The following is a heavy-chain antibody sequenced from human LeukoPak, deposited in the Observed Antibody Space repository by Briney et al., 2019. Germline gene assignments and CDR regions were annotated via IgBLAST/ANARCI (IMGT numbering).Heavy chain of an antibody. CDR1: GFTFSSYA. V-gene: IGHV3-23*01. CDR2: ITGGGGST. D-gene: IGHD4-23*01. J-gene: IGHJ6*03. Sequence: GGSLRLSCAASGFTFSSYAMSWVRQAPGKGLEWVSAITGGGGSTYYADSVKGRFTISRDNAKKSLYLQMNSLRAEDTAVYYCARDGDTVLTRGYYYYMDVWGKGTTVTVSS. CDR3: ARDGDTVLTRGYYYYMDV.